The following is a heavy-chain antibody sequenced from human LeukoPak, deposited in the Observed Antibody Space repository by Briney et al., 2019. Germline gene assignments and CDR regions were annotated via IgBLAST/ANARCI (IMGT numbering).Heavy chain of an antibody. CDR1: GFTFSSYA. Sequence: GGSLRLSCAASGFTFSSYAMSWVRQAPGKGLEWVSVIYSGGSTYYADSVKGRFTISRDNSKNTLYLQMNSLRAEDTAVYYCAREKGYSGYDFGEVYYYYGMDVWGQGTTVTVSS. CDR3: AREKGYSGYDFGEVYYYYGMDV. D-gene: IGHD5-12*01. J-gene: IGHJ6*02. V-gene: IGHV3-53*01. CDR2: IYSGGST.